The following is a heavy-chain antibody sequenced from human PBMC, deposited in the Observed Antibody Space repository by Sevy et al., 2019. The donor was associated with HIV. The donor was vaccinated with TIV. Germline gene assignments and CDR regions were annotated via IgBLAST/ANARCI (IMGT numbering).Heavy chain of an antibody. CDR1: VGSFSGYY. Sequence: SETLSLTCAVYVGSFSGYYWNWIRQPPGKGLEWIGEIKHSGSTDYNPSLKSRVTISVDTSKNQFSLKLKSVTAADTAVYYCARVTMDRDGYNYMDYWGQGTLVTVSS. CDR3: ARVTMDRDGYNYMDY. D-gene: IGHD5-12*01. V-gene: IGHV4-34*01. CDR2: IKHSGST. J-gene: IGHJ4*02.